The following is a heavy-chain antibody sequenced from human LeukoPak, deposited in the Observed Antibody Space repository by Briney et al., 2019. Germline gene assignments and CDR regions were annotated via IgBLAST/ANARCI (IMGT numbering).Heavy chain of an antibody. D-gene: IGHD4-23*01. CDR3: AREVADYGGYYYYHYMDV. Sequence: SETLSLTCTVSGGSVSTNSYSWGWIRQPPGKGLEWIGSIYYSGSTYYNPSLKSRVTMSVDTSKNQFSLKLSSVTAADTAMYYCAREVADYGGYYYYHYMDVWGKGTTVTISS. J-gene: IGHJ6*03. V-gene: IGHV4-39*07. CDR2: IYYSGST. CDR1: GGSVSTNSYS.